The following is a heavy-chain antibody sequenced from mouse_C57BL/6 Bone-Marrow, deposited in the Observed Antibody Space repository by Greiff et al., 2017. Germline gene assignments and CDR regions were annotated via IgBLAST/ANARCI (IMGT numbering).Heavy chain of an antibody. Sequence: QVQLHQSGAELVKPGASVKLSCKASGYTFTTYPIEWMKQNHGKSLEWIGNFHPYNDDTKYNEKFKGTSTLTVEKSSSTVYLELSRLTSYDSAVYYCARGYYGSSWDWYFDVWGTGTTVTVSS. J-gene: IGHJ1*03. CDR2: FHPYNDDT. V-gene: IGHV1-47*01. CDR1: GYTFTTYP. D-gene: IGHD1-1*01. CDR3: ARGYYGSSWDWYFDV.